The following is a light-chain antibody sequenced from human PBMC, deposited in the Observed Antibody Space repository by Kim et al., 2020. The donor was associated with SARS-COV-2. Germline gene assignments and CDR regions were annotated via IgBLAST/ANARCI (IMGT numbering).Light chain of an antibody. V-gene: IGKV3-15*01. Sequence: EIVMTQSPATLSVSPGERATLSCRASQSVSSNLAWYQQKPSQAPRLLIYGASTRATGIPARFSGSGSGTEFTLTISSLQSGDFAVYYCQQYNNWPLTFGGRTKVDIK. CDR3: QQYNNWPLT. J-gene: IGKJ4*01. CDR2: GAS. CDR1: QSVSSN.